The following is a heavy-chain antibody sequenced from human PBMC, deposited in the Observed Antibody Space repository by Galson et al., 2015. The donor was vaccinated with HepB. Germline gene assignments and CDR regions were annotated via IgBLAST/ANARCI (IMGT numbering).Heavy chain of an antibody. V-gene: IGHV3-15*01. CDR2: IKSKTDGGTT. CDR3: TTTFGYCSGGSCIRRVLWYFDL. Sequence: SLRLSCAASGFTFSNAWMSWVRQAPGKGLEWVGRIKSKTDGGTTDYAAPVKGRFTISRDDSKNTLYLQMNSLKTEDTAVYYCTTTFGYCSGGSCIRRVLWYFDLWGRGTLVTVSS. J-gene: IGHJ2*01. D-gene: IGHD2-15*01. CDR1: GFTFSNAW.